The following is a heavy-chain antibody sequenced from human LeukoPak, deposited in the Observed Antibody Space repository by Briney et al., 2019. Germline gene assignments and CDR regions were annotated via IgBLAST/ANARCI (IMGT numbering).Heavy chain of an antibody. Sequence: GGSLRLSCAASGFTCSNFAMTWVRQAPGKGLEWVSSISGSGGSRYYVDSVKGRFTISRDKSKNTLYLQMNNLRAEDTAVYYCAKGVDASGIYYYFYMDVWGKGTTVSVSS. CDR1: GFTCSNFA. V-gene: IGHV3-23*01. J-gene: IGHJ6*03. CDR3: AKGVDASGIYYYFYMDV. CDR2: ISGSGGSR. D-gene: IGHD3-16*01.